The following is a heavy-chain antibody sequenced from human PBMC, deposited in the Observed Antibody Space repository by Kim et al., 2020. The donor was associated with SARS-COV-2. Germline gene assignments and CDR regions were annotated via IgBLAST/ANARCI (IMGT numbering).Heavy chain of an antibody. V-gene: IGHV4-61*02. J-gene: IGHJ6*02. CDR3: ARGGVVGATYYYYYGMDV. D-gene: IGHD1-26*01. CDR2: IYTSGST. CDR1: GGSISSGSYY. Sequence: SETLSLTCTVSGGSISSGSYYWSWIRQPAGKGLEWIGRIYTSGSTNYNPSLKSRVTISVDTSKNQFSLKLSSVTAAVTAVYYCARGGVVGATYYYYYGMDVWGQGTTVTVSS.